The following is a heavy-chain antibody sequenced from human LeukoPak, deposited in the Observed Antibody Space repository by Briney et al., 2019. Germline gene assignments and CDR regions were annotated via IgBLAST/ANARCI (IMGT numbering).Heavy chain of an antibody. Sequence: GGSLRLSCAASGFTFSRYSINCVRQAPGKGLEWGSYISVFSSTIYYADSVKGRFTISRDNAKNSLYLQMNSLRAEDTAVYYCARDDSYGYSFDYWGQGTLVTVSS. D-gene: IGHD5-18*01. CDR2: ISVFSSTI. CDR3: ARDDSYGYSFDY. V-gene: IGHV3-48*01. J-gene: IGHJ4*02. CDR1: GFTFSRYS.